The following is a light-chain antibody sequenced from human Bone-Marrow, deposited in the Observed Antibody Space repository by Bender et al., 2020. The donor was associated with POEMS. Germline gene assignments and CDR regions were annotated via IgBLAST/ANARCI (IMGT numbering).Light chain of an antibody. CDR1: SHQH. CDR2: RDS. Sequence: SYELTQPPSVSVSPGQTAGITCSGNSHQHVHWYQQRPGQAPVLVIFRDSEKPSGIPERFSASRSGTTVTLTIAGVQAEDEADYYCQSEDSSQSYVLFGGGTKLNVL. CDR3: QSEDSSQSYVL. J-gene: IGLJ2*01. V-gene: IGLV3-25*03.